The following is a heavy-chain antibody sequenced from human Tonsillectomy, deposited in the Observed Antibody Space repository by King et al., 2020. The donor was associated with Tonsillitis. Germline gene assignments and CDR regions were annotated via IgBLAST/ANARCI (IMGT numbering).Heavy chain of an antibody. V-gene: IGHV3-64D*06. CDR3: TTPGDF. Sequence: VQLVESGGGLVQPGGSLRLSCSASGFIFSDYAMHWVRQAPGKGLDYVSAISDNGGIIYYADSVKGRCTISRDNSKSTLYLQMSSLRTEDTALYYCTTPGDFWGQGSLVTASS. D-gene: IGHD1-1*01. J-gene: IGHJ4*02. CDR2: ISDNGGII. CDR1: GFIFSDYA.